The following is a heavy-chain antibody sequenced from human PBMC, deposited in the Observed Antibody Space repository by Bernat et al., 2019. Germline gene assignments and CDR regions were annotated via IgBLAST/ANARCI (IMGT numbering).Heavy chain of an antibody. V-gene: IGHV4-34*01. CDR3: ARGRHKYYYGSGSYYQAHDAFDI. CDR2: INHSGST. CDR1: GGSFSGYY. Sequence: QVQLQQWGAGLLKPSETLSLTCAVYGGSFSGYYWSWIRQPPGKGLEWIGEINHSGSTNYNPSLKSRVTISVDTSKNQFSLKLSSVTAADTAVYYCARGRHKYYYGSGSYYQAHDAFDIWGQGTMVTVSS. D-gene: IGHD3-10*01. J-gene: IGHJ3*02.